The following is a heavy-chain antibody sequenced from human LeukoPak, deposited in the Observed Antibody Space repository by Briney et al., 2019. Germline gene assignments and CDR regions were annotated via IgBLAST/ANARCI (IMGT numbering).Heavy chain of an antibody. CDR2: ISVYNGNT. V-gene: IGHV1-18*01. D-gene: IGHD3-22*01. CDR1: GYTFTSYG. CDR3: ARDTYYYDTSGYSDY. J-gene: IGHJ4*02. Sequence: ASVKVSCKASGYTFTSYGISWVRQAPGQGLEWMGWISVYNGNTNYAQKLQGRVTMTTDTSTSTAYMELRSLRSDDTAVYYCARDTYYYDTSGYSDYWGQGTLVTVSP.